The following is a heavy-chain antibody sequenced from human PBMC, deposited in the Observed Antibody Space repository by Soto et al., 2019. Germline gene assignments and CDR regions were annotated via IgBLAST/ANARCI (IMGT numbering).Heavy chain of an antibody. CDR3: ARGRAERGWFDY. CDR1: GGSMSSSSHY. V-gene: IGHV4-39*01. Sequence: QLQLQESGPGLVKPSETLSLTCTVSGGSMSSSSHYWGWIRQPPGKGLEWIGSIYYSGSTYYNPSLKSRVTIYVDTSKNQFSLELTSVTAADTAMYYCARGRAERGWFDYWGQGTPVTVSS. J-gene: IGHJ4*02. CDR2: IYYSGST. D-gene: IGHD3-10*01.